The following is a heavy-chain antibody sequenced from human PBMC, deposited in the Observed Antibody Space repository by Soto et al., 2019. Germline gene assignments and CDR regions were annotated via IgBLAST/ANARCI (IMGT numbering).Heavy chain of an antibody. V-gene: IGHV3-23*01. Sequence: EVQVLESGGGLIQPGGALRLSCAFSGLTFSRYAASWVRQAPGKGLEWVSGIAASGHNTYYADSVEGRFTISRDNSNNTLFPQMNNLRAEDTAVYYCAKAVGEYLYFFNTWGQGILVTVSS. D-gene: IGHD3-10*01. CDR2: IAASGHNT. CDR3: AKAVGEYLYFFNT. CDR1: GLTFSRYA. J-gene: IGHJ5*02.